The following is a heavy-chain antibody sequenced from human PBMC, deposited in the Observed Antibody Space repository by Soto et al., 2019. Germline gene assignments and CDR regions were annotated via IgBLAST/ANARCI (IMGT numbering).Heavy chain of an antibody. V-gene: IGHV1-18*04. J-gene: IGHJ6*02. CDR3: ARDCSGGSCYSIYYYGMDV. D-gene: IGHD2-15*01. Sequence: ASVKVSCKASGYTFTSYYMYWVRQAPGQGLEWMGWINAYNGNTNYAQKLQGRVTMTTDTSTSTAYMELRSLRSDDTAVYYCARDCSGGSCYSIYYYGMDVWGQGTTVTVSS. CDR2: INAYNGNT. CDR1: GYTFTSYY.